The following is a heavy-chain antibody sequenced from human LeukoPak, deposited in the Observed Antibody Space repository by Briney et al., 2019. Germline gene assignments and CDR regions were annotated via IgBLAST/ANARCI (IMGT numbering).Heavy chain of an antibody. V-gene: IGHV1-8*01. CDR3: ARGIAVAGTDY. D-gene: IGHD6-19*01. CDR1: GYTFTSYD. Sequence: ASMKVSCKASGYTFTSYDINGVRQATGQGLEWMGWMSPNSGNTGYAQKFQGRVTMTRNTSISTAYMELSSLRSEDTAVYYCARGIAVAGTDYWGQGTLVTVSS. J-gene: IGHJ4*02. CDR2: MSPNSGNT.